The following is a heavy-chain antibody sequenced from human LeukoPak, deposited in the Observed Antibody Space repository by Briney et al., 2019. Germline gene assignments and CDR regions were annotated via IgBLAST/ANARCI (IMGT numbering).Heavy chain of an antibody. J-gene: IGHJ5*02. CDR1: GYTFTSYY. CDR2: INPSGGST. V-gene: IGHV1-46*01. CDR3: ARGDDYGDYFEP. D-gene: IGHD4-17*01. Sequence: GESLKISCKGSGYTFTSYYMHWVRQAPGQGLEWMGIINPSGGSTSYAQKFQGRVTMTRDTSTSTVYMELSSLRSEDTAVYYCARGDDYGDYFEPWGQGTLVTVSS.